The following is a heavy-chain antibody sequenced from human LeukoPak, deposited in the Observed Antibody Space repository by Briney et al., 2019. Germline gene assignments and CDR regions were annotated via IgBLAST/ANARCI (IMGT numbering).Heavy chain of an antibody. CDR3: ARDLGDYYFDL. CDR1: NGSISSYY. CDR2: IYTSGST. Sequence: SETPSLTCTVSNGSISSYYWSWIRQPAGKGLEWIGRIYTSGSTNYNPSLKSRVTISVDKSKNQFSLKLSSVTAADTAVYYCARDLGDYYFDLWGRGTLVTVSS. V-gene: IGHV4-4*07. J-gene: IGHJ2*01. D-gene: IGHD4-17*01.